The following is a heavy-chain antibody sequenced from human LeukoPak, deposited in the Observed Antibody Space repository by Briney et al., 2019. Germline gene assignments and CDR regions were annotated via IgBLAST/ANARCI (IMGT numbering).Heavy chain of an antibody. CDR2: IEHSGST. CDR3: AREGYCSSTSCIYFDQ. V-gene: IGHV4-34*01. CDR1: GGSFSGYF. J-gene: IGHJ4*02. Sequence: PSETLSLTCAVFGGSFSGYFWSWIRQPPGKGLEWIGKIEHSGSTNYNPSLKGRVTISVDTSNNQFSLKLSSVTAADTALYYCAREGYCSSTSCIYFDQWGQGTLVTVSS. D-gene: IGHD2-2*01.